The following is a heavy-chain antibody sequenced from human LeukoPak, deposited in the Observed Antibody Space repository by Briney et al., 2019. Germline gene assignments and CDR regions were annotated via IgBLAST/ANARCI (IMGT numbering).Heavy chain of an antibody. CDR1: GFTFSNYG. D-gene: IGHD5-18*01. Sequence: GGSLRLSRAASGFTFSNYGMHWVRQAPGKGLEWVAFIRYDGSNKHYADSVTGRFTISRDNSKNTVYLQMNSLRAEDTAVYYCAKASGYSYGKYFFDSWGQGALVTVSS. CDR2: IRYDGSNK. J-gene: IGHJ4*02. CDR3: AKASGYSYGKYFFDS. V-gene: IGHV3-30*02.